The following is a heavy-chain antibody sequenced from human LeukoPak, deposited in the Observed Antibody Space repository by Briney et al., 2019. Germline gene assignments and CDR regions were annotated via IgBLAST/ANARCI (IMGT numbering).Heavy chain of an antibody. CDR3: AKDPLVDTAMVTDYFDY. D-gene: IGHD5-18*01. CDR1: GFTFSSYA. V-gene: IGHV3-23*01. J-gene: IGHJ4*02. Sequence: GGSLRLSCAASGFTFSSYAMSWVRQAPGKGLEWVSAISGSGGSTYYADSVKGRFTISRDNSKNTLYLQMNSLRAEDTAVYYCAKDPLVDTAMVTDYFDYWGQGTLVTVPS. CDR2: ISGSGGST.